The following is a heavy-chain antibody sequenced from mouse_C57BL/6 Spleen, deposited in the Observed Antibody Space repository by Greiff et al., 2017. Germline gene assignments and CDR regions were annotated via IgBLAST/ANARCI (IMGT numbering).Heavy chain of an antibody. CDR1: GFTFNTYA. CDR2: IRSKSSNYAT. Sequence: EVHLVESGGGLVQPKGSLKLSCAASGFTFNTYAMHWVRQAPGKGLEWVARIRSKSSNYATYYADSVKDRFTISRDDSQSMLYLQMNNLKTEDTAVYYCVRTTVVARDWYFDVWGTGTTVTVSS. CDR3: VRTTVVARDWYFDV. V-gene: IGHV10-3*01. D-gene: IGHD1-1*01. J-gene: IGHJ1*03.